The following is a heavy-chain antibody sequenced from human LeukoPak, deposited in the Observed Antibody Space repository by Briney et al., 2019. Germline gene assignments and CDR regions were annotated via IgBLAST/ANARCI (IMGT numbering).Heavy chain of an antibody. Sequence: SETLSLTCTGSGGSISSSSYYWGWIRQPPGKGLEWIGSIYYSGSTYYNPSLKSRVTISVDTSKNQFSLKLSSVTAADTAVYYCARRYSGSDYWGQGTLVTVSS. CDR2: IYYSGST. CDR1: GGSISSSSYY. J-gene: IGHJ4*02. CDR3: ARRYSGSDY. V-gene: IGHV4-39*07. D-gene: IGHD5-12*01.